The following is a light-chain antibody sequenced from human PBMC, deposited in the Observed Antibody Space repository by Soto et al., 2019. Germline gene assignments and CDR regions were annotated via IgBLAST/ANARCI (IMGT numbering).Light chain of an antibody. V-gene: IGKV3-20*01. CDR3: QQYGTSPLT. CDR2: GAS. Sequence: EIVLTQSPGTLSLSPGERATLSCRASQSVRSSYLTWYQQKTGQAPRLLIYGASSRATGIPDRFSGSGSGIDFTLTISRLEPEDFAVYYCQQYGTSPLTFGGGTKVEIK. CDR1: QSVRSSY. J-gene: IGKJ4*01.